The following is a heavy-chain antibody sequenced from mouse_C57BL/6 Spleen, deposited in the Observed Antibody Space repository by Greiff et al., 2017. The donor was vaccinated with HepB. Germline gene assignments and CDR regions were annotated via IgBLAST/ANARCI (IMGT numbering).Heavy chain of an antibody. V-gene: IGHV1-50*01. CDR1: GYTFTSYW. CDR3: ARMVAY. CDR2: IDPSDSYT. Sequence: QVQLQQSGAELVKPGASVKLSCKASGYTFTSYWMQWVKQRPGQGLEWIGEIDPSDSYTNYNQKFKGKATLTVDTSSSTAYMQLSSLTSEDSAVYYCARMVAYWGQGTLVTVSA. J-gene: IGHJ3*01.